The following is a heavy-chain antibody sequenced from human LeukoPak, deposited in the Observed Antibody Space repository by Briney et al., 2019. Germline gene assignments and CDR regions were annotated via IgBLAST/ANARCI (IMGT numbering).Heavy chain of an antibody. D-gene: IGHD2-2*01. CDR2: INHSGST. J-gene: IGHJ4*02. V-gene: IGHV4-34*01. CDR3: ARGNYCSSTSCQGGRLTLFDY. CDR1: GGSFSGYY. Sequence: PAETLSLTCAVYGGSFSGYYWSWIRQPPGKGLEWIGEINHSGSTNYNPSLKSRVTMSVDTSKNKFFLKLSSVSAADTAVYYCARGNYCSSTSCQGGRLTLFDYWGQGTLVTVSS.